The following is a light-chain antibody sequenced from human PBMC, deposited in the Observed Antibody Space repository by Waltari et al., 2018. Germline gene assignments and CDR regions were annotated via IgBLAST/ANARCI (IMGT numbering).Light chain of an antibody. J-gene: IGKJ1*01. CDR1: QSISTW. V-gene: IGKV1-5*03. Sequence: DIQMTQSPSTLSASVGDRVTITCRASQSISTWLARYQQKPGKAPNLLIYKASAVESGVPARFSGSGSATDFTLTISGLQPDDFATYFCQQYNSFPWTFGQGTRVDIK. CDR2: KAS. CDR3: QQYNSFPWT.